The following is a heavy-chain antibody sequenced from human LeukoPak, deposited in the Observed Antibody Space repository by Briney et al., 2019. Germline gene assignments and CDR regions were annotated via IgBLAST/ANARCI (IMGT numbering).Heavy chain of an antibody. Sequence: GGSLRLSCAASGFTFSSYSMNWVRQAPGKGLEWVSAISDTGNTYHADSVKGRFTISRDSSKNTLYLQMNSLRAEDTAVYYCAKLPLRGSPSDYWGQGTLVTVSS. V-gene: IGHV3-66*02. CDR2: ISDTGNT. CDR1: GFTFSSYS. D-gene: IGHD1-26*01. CDR3: AKLPLRGSPSDY. J-gene: IGHJ4*02.